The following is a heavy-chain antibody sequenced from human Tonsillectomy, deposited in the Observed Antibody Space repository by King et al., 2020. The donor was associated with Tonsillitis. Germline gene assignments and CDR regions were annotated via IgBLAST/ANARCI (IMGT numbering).Heavy chain of an antibody. V-gene: IGHV3-64D*06. CDR1: GFTFSSYV. Sequence: DVQLVESGGGLVEPGGSLRLSCSASGFTFSSYVMHWVRQAPGKGLEYVSAISSNGGSTYYADSVKGRFTISRDNSKNTLYLQMSSQRAEDTAVYYCVKEDSGYDFYFDYWGQGTLVTVSS. D-gene: IGHD5-12*01. CDR2: ISSNGGST. CDR3: VKEDSGYDFYFDY. J-gene: IGHJ4*02.